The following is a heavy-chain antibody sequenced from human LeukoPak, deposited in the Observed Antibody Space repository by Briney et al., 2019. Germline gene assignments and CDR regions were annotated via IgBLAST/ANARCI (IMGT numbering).Heavy chain of an antibody. CDR1: GGSLSTHH. D-gene: IGHD3-22*01. J-gene: IGHJ4*02. CDR3: ARGYDSGAYYPFNY. Sequence: SETLSLTCVVSGGSLSTHHWSWIRQSPGRGLEWIGYISDSGCTNYNPSLKSRVTISVDTSKNQFSLMLSSVTAADTAVYYCARGYDSGAYYPFNYWGQGTLVTVSS. CDR2: ISDSGCT. V-gene: IGHV4-59*11.